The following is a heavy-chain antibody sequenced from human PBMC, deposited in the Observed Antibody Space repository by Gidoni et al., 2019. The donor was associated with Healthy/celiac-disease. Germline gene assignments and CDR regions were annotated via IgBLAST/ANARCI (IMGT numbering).Heavy chain of an antibody. Sequence: EVQLLESGGGLVQPGGSLRLPCAASGFTFSSYAMSWVRQAPGKGLEWVSAISGSGGSTYYADSVKGRFTISRDNSKNTLYLQMNSLRAEDTAVYYCAKISSGWHYYFDYWGQGTLVTVSS. D-gene: IGHD6-19*01. V-gene: IGHV3-23*01. CDR2: ISGSGGST. CDR1: GFTFSSYA. CDR3: AKISSGWHYYFDY. J-gene: IGHJ4*02.